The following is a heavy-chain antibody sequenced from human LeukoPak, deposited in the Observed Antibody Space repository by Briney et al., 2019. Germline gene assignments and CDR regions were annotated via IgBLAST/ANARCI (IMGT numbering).Heavy chain of an antibody. CDR1: GFTFSSYA. Sequence: GGSLRLSCAASGFTFSSYAMNWVRQAPGKGLEWVSYISSSTTTIYYADSVKGRFTISRDSAKNSLFLQINSLRVEDTAVYYCAKIVSAWDGFDYWGQGALVTVSS. CDR3: AKIVSAWDGFDY. D-gene: IGHD3-16*02. J-gene: IGHJ4*02. V-gene: IGHV3-48*04. CDR2: ISSSTTTI.